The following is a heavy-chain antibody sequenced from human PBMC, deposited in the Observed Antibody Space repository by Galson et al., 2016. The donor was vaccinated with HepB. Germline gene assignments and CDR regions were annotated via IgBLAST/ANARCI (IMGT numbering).Heavy chain of an antibody. CDR1: GFTFSDYY. V-gene: IGHV3-11*01. J-gene: IGHJ6*02. Sequence: SLRLSCAASGFTFSDYYMSWIRQAPGKGLEWLSYIGYNDYTIYYADSVKGRFTISRDNAKNALYLELKSQRDEETAVYYGAREGDTVTTTYCYYGMDVCGHGTTVTVSS. CDR3: AREGDTVTTTYCYYGMDV. D-gene: IGHD4-17*01. CDR2: IGYNDYTI.